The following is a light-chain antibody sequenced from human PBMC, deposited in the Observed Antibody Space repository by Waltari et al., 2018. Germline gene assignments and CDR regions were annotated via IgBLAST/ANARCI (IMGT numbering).Light chain of an antibody. J-gene: IGKJ1*01. CDR3: QQYYGSPWT. CDR2: DAS. V-gene: IGKV3-20*01. Sequence: IVLTQSPGTLSLSPGARATLSFRASENVGNDYLAWYQQKPGQAPRLLIYDASRRASGIPDRFSGSGSGTDFSLTISRLEPEDFAVYYCQQYYGSPWTFGQGTKVEI. CDR1: ENVGNDY.